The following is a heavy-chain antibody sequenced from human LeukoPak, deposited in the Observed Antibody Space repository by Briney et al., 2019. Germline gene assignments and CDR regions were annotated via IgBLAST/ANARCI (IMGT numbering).Heavy chain of an antibody. V-gene: IGHV4-34*01. J-gene: IGHJ5*02. D-gene: IGHD2-2*01. CDR1: GGSFSGYY. CDR2: INHSGST. Sequence: SETLSLTCAVYGGSFSGYYWSWIRQPPGKGLEWIGEINHSGSTNYNPSLKSRVTISVDTSKNQFSLKLSSVTAADTAVYYCAGGNIVVVPAAILYWFDPWGQGTLVTVSS. CDR3: AGGNIVVVPAAILYWFDP.